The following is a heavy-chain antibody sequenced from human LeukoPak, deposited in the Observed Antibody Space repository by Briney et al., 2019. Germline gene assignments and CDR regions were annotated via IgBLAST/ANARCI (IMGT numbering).Heavy chain of an antibody. Sequence: ASVKVSCKASGYTFTSYDINWVRQATGQGLEWMGWMNPNSGNTGYAQKFQGRVTMTRNTSISTAYMELSSLRSEDTAVYYCARLVGSGWYRGEYYYYYMDVWGKGTTVTVSS. CDR1: GYTFTSYD. J-gene: IGHJ6*03. V-gene: IGHV1-8*01. CDR3: ARLVGSGWYRGEYYYYYMDV. CDR2: MNPNSGNT. D-gene: IGHD6-19*01.